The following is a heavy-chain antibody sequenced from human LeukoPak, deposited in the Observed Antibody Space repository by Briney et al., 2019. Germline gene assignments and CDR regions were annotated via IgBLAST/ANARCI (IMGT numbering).Heavy chain of an antibody. V-gene: IGHV4-38-2*02. Sequence: PSETLSLTCTVSGYSISSGYYWGWIRQPPGKGLEWIGSIYHSGSTYYNPSLKSRVTISVDTSKNQFSLKLSSVTAADTAVYYCARGVGSGNDAFYIWGQGTMVTVSS. CDR1: GYSISSGYY. CDR2: IYHSGST. J-gene: IGHJ3*02. D-gene: IGHD2-15*01. CDR3: ARGVGSGNDAFYI.